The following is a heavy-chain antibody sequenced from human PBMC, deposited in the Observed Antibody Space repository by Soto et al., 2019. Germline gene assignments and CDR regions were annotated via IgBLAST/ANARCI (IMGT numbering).Heavy chain of an antibody. J-gene: IGHJ5*02. Sequence: PGGSLRLSCAASGFTFSSYSMNWVRQAPGKGLEWVSYISSSSSTIYYADSVKGRFTISRDNAKNSLYLQMNSLRAEDTAVYYCAREADYVNWFDPWGQGPLVTVS. D-gene: IGHD4-17*01. CDR1: GFTFSSYS. CDR3: AREADYVNWFDP. CDR2: ISSSSSTI. V-gene: IGHV3-48*01.